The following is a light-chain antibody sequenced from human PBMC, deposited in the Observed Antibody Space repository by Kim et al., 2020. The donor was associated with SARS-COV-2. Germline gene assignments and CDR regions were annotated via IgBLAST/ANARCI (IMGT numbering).Light chain of an antibody. CDR1: STNVRNPG. CDR2: RNN. J-gene: IGLJ3*02. CDR3: SAWDSSLSAWV. Sequence: QHAKRPSTGNSTNVRNPGAAWLKQHQSHPPKLLSYRNNNRPSAISERLSASRSGNTASLTITGLQPEDEADYYCSAWDSSLSAWVFGGGTQLTVL. V-gene: IGLV10-54*01.